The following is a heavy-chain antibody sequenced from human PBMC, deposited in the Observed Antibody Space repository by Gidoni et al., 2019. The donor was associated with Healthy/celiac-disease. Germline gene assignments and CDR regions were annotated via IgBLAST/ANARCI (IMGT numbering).Heavy chain of an antibody. J-gene: IGHJ4*02. CDR2: ISDDGSNK. CDR1: GFPFSSYA. Sequence: QVQLVESGGGVVQPGRSLRLSCAASGFPFSSYAMHWVRQAPGKGLEWVAVISDDGSNKYYADSVKGRFTISRDNSKNTLYLQMNSLRAEDTAVYYCARDGSYGDYVFDYWGQGTLVTVSS. V-gene: IGHV3-30-3*01. D-gene: IGHD4-17*01. CDR3: ARDGSYGDYVFDY.